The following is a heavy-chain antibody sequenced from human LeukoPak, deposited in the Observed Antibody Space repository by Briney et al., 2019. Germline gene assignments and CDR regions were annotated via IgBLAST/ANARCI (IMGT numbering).Heavy chain of an antibody. J-gene: IGHJ4*02. D-gene: IGHD4-17*01. V-gene: IGHV3-23*01. CDR2: ITSSGETT. Sequence: GGSLRLPCATSGFTFSNFAMSWVRQAPGTGRECVSAITSSGETTYCADSVKGRFTISRDNSRNTLSLQMNSLRADDTAVYYCVRGRGTTVTTAKDYWGQGTLVTVSS. CDR3: VRGRGTTVTTAKDY. CDR1: GFTFSNFA.